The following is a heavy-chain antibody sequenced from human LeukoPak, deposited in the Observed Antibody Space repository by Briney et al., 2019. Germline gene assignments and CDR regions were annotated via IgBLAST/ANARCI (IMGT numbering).Heavy chain of an antibody. CDR2: ISHSGNI. J-gene: IGHJ6*02. CDR3: ARVCGHSGSPCNYYYYYGMDG. CDR1: GASISSNKW. V-gene: IGHV4-4*02. Sequence: SETLSLTCAVSGASISSNKWWTWVRQPPGKGLEWIGDISHSGNINYNPSLRSRVTISVDTSKNQFSLKLSSVTAADTAVYYCARVCGHSGSPCNYYYYYGMDGWGQGTTVTVSS. D-gene: IGHD3-10*01.